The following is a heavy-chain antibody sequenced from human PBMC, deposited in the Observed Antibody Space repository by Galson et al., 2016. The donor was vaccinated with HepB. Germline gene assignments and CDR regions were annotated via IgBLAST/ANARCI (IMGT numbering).Heavy chain of an antibody. CDR2: INSDGSST. J-gene: IGHJ4*02. V-gene: IGHV3-74*01. CDR1: GFTFSNYW. D-gene: IGHD4-23*01. Sequence: SLRLSCAASGFTFSNYWMHWVRQAPGKGLVWVSRINSDGSSTSYADSVKGRFTISRDNARNALYLQMNSLRVEDTAVYYCATRGGGNILLGYWGRGTLITVSS. CDR3: ATRGGGNILLGY.